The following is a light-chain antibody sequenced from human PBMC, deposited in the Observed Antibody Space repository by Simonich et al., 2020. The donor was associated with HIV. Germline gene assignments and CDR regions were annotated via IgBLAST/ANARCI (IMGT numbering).Light chain of an antibody. J-gene: IGLJ2*01. Sequence: QLVLTQSPSASASLGASVKLTCTLSSGHSSYTIAWHQQQPEKGPRYLMKLNSDGSHSKGDGIPDRFSGSKSGNTASLTISGLQAEDEADYYCCSYADSSTVFGGGTKLIVL. V-gene: IGLV4-69*01. CDR3: CSYADSSTV. CDR1: SGHSSYT. CDR2: LNSDGSH.